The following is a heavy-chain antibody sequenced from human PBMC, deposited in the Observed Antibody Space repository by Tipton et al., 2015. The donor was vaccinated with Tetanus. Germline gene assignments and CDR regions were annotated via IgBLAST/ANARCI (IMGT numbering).Heavy chain of an antibody. CDR1: GFTFDDYG. Sequence: LRLSCAASGFTFDDYGMHWVRQVPGKGLEWIGRVDRSGTTTYNPSLKGRVTMSLDTSKNQFSLKLTSVTAADTAMYYCARGSDIVVVPGVTRADWFDPWGQGTLVTVSS. D-gene: IGHD2-2*01. CDR2: VDRSGTT. J-gene: IGHJ5*02. V-gene: IGHV4-4*07. CDR3: ARGSDIVVVPGVTRADWFDP.